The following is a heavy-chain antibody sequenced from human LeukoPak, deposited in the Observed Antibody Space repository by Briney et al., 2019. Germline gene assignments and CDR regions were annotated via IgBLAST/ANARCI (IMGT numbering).Heavy chain of an antibody. V-gene: IGHV4-4*07. CDR3: ARSLIPYGPGSYNWFDP. Sequence: RSDTLPLTCTFSGGSISSYYWSWIRQPAGKGLEWIGRIYTSGRTNYCPSLKSRVTMSVDTSKTPFSLKISSVTAADTAVYYCARSLIPYGPGSYNWFDPWGQGTLVTVSS. CDR1: GGSISSYY. J-gene: IGHJ5*02. D-gene: IGHD3-10*01. CDR2: IYTSGRT.